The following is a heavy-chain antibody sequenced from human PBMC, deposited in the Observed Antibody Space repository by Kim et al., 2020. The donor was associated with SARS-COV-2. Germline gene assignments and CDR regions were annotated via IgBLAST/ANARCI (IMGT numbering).Heavy chain of an antibody. CDR1: GFTFSSYA. V-gene: IGHV3-30*04. D-gene: IGHD2-2*01. CDR2: ISYDGSNK. Sequence: GGSLRLSCAASGFTFSSYAMHWVRQAPGKGLEWVAVISYDGSNKYYADSVKGRFTISRDNSKNTLYLQMNSLRAEDTAVYYCAREFSSKGVPAAMGRYFDYWGQGTLVTVSS. CDR3: AREFSSKGVPAAMGRYFDY. J-gene: IGHJ4*02.